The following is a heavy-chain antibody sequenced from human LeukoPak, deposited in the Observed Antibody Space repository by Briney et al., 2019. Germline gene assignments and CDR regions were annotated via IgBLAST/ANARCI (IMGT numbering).Heavy chain of an antibody. J-gene: IGHJ2*01. V-gene: IGHV4-59*01. Sequence: SENLSLTCTVSGGSISSYYWSWIRQPPGKGLEWIGYIYYSGSTNYNPSLKSRVTISVDTSKNQFSLKLSSVTAADTAVYYCAREENYYDSSGYYLGYFDLWGRGTLVTVSS. CDR2: IYYSGST. D-gene: IGHD3-22*01. CDR1: GGSISSYY. CDR3: AREENYYDSSGYYLGYFDL.